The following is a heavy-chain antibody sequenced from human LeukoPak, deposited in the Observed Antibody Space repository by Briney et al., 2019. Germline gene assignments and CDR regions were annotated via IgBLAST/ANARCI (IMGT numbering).Heavy chain of an antibody. J-gene: IGHJ4*02. CDR3: ARDRGFWDGHPGIYDF. Sequence: SETLSLTCTVSGGSISSSSYYWGWIRQPPGKGLEWIGSIYYSGSTYYNPSLKSRVTISQDTSKNHFSLKLTSVTAADTAVYYCARDRGFWDGHPGIYDFWGQGTLVTVSS. V-gene: IGHV4-39*07. D-gene: IGHD3-3*01. CDR2: IYYSGST. CDR1: GGSISSSSYY.